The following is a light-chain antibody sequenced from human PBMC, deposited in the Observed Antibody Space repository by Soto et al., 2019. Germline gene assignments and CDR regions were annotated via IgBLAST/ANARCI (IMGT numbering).Light chain of an antibody. V-gene: IGLV2-8*01. CDR2: EVS. CDR1: SSDVGAYNY. CDR3: SSHGGSNNFYV. J-gene: IGLJ1*01. Sequence: QSVLTQPPSASGSPGQSITISCTGTSSDVGAYNYVSWYQQHPGKAPKLMIHEVSKRPSGVPDRFSASKSGNTASLTVSGLQAEDEADYYCSSHGGSNNFYVFGTGTKSPS.